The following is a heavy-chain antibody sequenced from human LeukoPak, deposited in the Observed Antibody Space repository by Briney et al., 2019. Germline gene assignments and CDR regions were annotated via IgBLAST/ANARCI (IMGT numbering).Heavy chain of an antibody. J-gene: IGHJ6*02. CDR3: ARTYYYDSSTGMDV. Sequence: SETLSLICAVYGGSFSGYYWSWIRQPPGKGLEWIGEINHSGSTNYNPSLKSRVTISVDTSKNQFSLKLSSVTAADTAVYYCARTYYYDSSTGMDVWGQETTVTVSS. V-gene: IGHV4-34*01. CDR2: INHSGST. D-gene: IGHD3-22*01. CDR1: GGSFSGYY.